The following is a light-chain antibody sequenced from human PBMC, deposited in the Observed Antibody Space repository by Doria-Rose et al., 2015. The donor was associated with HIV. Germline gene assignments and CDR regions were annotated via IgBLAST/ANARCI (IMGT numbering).Light chain of an antibody. CDR2: WAS. CDR1: QRLLYTSNNY. Sequence: DIRMTQSPESLGMSLGERATLNCKSNQRLLYTSNNYLAWYQQQPGQPPKLLIYWASTRQSGVPARFSGSGSGTDFTLTISSLEAEDVSVYYCQQYYDTPSFGPGTTVDIK. CDR3: QQYYDTPS. V-gene: IGKV4-1*01. J-gene: IGKJ3*01.